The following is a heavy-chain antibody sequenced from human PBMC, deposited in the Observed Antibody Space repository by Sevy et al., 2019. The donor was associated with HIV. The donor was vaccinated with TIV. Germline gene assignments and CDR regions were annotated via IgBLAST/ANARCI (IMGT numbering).Heavy chain of an antibody. CDR3: ARSSAAASGLFDY. Sequence: GGSLRLSCAASGFTFSSYGMHWVRQAPGKGLEWVAVICYDGSNKYYEDSGKGRFTISRENSKNTRYLQMNSLGAEETAVYYCARSSAAASGLFDYWGQGTLVTVSS. CDR1: GFTFSSYG. J-gene: IGHJ4*02. D-gene: IGHD2-2*01. CDR2: ICYDGSNK. V-gene: IGHV3-33*01.